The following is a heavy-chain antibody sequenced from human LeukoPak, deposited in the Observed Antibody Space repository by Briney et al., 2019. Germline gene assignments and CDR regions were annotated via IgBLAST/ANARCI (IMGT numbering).Heavy chain of an antibody. V-gene: IGHV1-46*01. CDR2: INPQGDIT. J-gene: IGHJ5*02. D-gene: IGHD2-21*01. Sequence: GASVKVSCKTSGYTFTKYLIHWVRQAPGQGLEWMGTINPQGDITNYAQRFQGRITLTEGTSTSTVYMELSSLTSEDTAVYYCARPSYCVADNCGYWLDPWGPGTLVTVSS. CDR1: GYTFTKYL. CDR3: ARPSYCVADNCGYWLDP.